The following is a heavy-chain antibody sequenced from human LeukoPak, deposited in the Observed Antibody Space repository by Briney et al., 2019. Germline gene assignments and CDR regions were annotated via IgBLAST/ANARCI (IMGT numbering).Heavy chain of an antibody. Sequence: PGGSLRLSCAASGFTFSSYAMSWVRQAPGRRLEWVSAISGGGSGTYYTASVKGRFTISRANSKTTLDLQMNNLRAEDTAVYYCVRAGGLCCGGSCYPNWFDSWGQGTLVTVSS. D-gene: IGHD2-15*01. CDR2: ISGGGSGT. J-gene: IGHJ5*01. V-gene: IGHV3-23*01. CDR3: VRAGGLCCGGSCYPNWFDS. CDR1: GFTFSSYA.